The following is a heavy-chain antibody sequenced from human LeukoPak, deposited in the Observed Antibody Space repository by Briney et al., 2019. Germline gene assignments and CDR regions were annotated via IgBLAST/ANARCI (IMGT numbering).Heavy chain of an antibody. CDR3: AGLLADKRGFGY. Sequence: SETLSLTCTVSGGSISTNGYYWGWIRQPPGMGLEWVGSIYHFGSTYYNASLKSRVTMSVDTSKNQFSLRLISVSSADTAVYYCAGLLADKRGFGYWGQGTLVSVSS. D-gene: IGHD2/OR15-2a*01. CDR1: GGSISTNGYY. CDR2: IYHFGST. V-gene: IGHV4-39*01. J-gene: IGHJ4*02.